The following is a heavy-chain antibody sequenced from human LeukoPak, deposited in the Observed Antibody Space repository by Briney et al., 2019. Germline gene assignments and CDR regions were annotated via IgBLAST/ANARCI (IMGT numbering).Heavy chain of an antibody. CDR2: ISSSSSYI. CDR3: AKDRESYMGDNWFDP. V-gene: IGHV3-21*04. D-gene: IGHD1-26*01. CDR1: GFTFSSYS. J-gene: IGHJ5*02. Sequence: GGSLRLSCAASGFTFSSYSMNWVRQAPGKGLEWVSSISSSSSYIYYADSVKGRFTISRDNAKNALYLQMNSLRAEDTAVYYCAKDRESYMGDNWFDPWGQGTLVTVAS.